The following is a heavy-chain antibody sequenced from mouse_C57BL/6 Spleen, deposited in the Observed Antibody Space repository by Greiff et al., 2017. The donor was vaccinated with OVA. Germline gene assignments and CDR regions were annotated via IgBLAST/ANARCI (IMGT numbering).Heavy chain of an antibody. V-gene: IGHV1-82*01. CDR1: GYAFSSSW. J-gene: IGHJ4*01. D-gene: IGHD1-1*01. CDR3: AVSYGSSIPGAMDY. Sequence: QVQLKQSGPELVKPGASVKISCKASGYAFSSSWMNWVKQRPGKGLEWIGRIYPGDGDTNYNGKFKGKATLTADKSSSTAYMQLSSLTSEDSAVYFCAVSYGSSIPGAMDYWGQGTSVTVSS. CDR2: IYPGDGDT.